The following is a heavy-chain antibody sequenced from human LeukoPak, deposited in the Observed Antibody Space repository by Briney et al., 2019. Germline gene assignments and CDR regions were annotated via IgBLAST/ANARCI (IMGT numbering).Heavy chain of an antibody. CDR2: IKLDVSET. Sequence: GGSLRLSCAASGFTFSSYWMTWVRRAPGKGLEWVANIKLDVSETYYVDSVRGRFTISRDNTKNSLYLQMDSLRPEDTAVYYCARKGNAFDFWGQGTMVTVSS. D-gene: IGHD3-10*01. J-gene: IGHJ3*01. CDR1: GFTFSSYW. V-gene: IGHV3-7*01. CDR3: ARKGNAFDF.